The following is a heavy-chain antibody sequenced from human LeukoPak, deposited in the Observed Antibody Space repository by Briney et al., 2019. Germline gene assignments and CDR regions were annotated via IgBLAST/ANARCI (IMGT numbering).Heavy chain of an antibody. CDR2: INYSENT. CDR1: GASISSADYY. D-gene: IGHD6-6*01. J-gene: IGHJ4*02. V-gene: IGHV4-30-4*08. CDR3: ASAEYSSSWAPGD. Sequence: SQTLSLTCTVSGASISSADYYWSWIRQPPGKGLEWIGYINYSENTYYNPSLKSRVTISVDTSKNQFSLKLSSVTAADTAVYYCASAEYSSSWAPGDWGQGTLVTVSS.